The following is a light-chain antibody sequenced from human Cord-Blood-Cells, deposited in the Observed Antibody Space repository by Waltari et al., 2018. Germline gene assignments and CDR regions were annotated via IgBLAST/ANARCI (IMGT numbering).Light chain of an antibody. CDR2: LEGSGSY. CDR1: SGHSSYI. J-gene: IGLJ3*02. Sequence: QPVLTQSSSASASLGSSVKLTCTLSSGHSSYIIAWHQQQPGKAPWYLMKLEGSGSYNKGSGVPDRFSGSSSGADRYLTISNLQSEDEADYYCETWDSNTHWVFGGGTKLTVL. CDR3: ETWDSNTHWV. V-gene: IGLV4-60*03.